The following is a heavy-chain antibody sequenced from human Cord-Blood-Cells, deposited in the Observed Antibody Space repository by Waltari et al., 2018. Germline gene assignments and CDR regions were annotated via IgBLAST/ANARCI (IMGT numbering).Heavy chain of an antibody. CDR3: ARDEYSSSYYYYYMDV. J-gene: IGHJ6*03. D-gene: IGHD6-6*01. CDR1: GDTVPRYA. V-gene: IGHV1-3*01. CDR2: LNAGNGNT. Sequence: QVQLVQSGAEVKKPGASANVSCKAYGDTVPRYALHWVRKAPGQRLEWMGWLNAGNGNTKYSQKFQGRVTITRDTSASTAYMELSSLRSEDTAVYYCARDEYSSSYYYYYMDVWGKGTTVTVSS.